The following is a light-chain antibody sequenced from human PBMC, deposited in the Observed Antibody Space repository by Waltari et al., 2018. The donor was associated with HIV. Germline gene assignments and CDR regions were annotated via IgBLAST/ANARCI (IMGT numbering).Light chain of an antibody. V-gene: IGLV3-25*03. CDR2: KDT. J-gene: IGLJ3*02. CDR1: ALANHY. Sequence: SNELTQPPSVSVSPGQTARTTCSGDALANHYTYWFQQKPGQAPVLVIYKDTERPSGIPERFSGSRSGTTVKLTISGVQAEDEADYYCQSGGSSGSWVFGGGTKLTVL. CDR3: QSGGSSGSWV.